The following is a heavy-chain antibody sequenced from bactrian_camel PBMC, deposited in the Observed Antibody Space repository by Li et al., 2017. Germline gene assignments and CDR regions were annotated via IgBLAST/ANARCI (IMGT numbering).Heavy chain of an antibody. Sequence: HVQLVESGGGLVQPGGSLRLSCAASDYTYSRYCMAWFRQRPGKEREGVGGIDTDGATSYADSVKGRFTISQDNAKNTLYLQMNSLKPEDTAVYYCARDSDYDVGADFGYWGQGTQVTVS. CDR2: IDTDGAT. V-gene: IGHV3S6*01. CDR3: ARDSDYDVGADFGY. D-gene: IGHD4*01. CDR1: DYTYSRYC. J-gene: IGHJ6*01.